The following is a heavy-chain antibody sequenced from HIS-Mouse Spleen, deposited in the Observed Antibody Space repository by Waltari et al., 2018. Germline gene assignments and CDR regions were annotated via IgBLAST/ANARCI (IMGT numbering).Heavy chain of an antibody. Sequence: QRQLQELAPGLVKPSETLSLTSTVPGSPLSHCRSYLGWIRQPPGKGLEWIGSIYYSGSTYYNPSLKSRVTISVDTSKNQFSLKLSSVTAADTAVYYCAREIPYSSSWYDWYFDLWGRGTLVTVSS. CDR2: IYYSGST. V-gene: IGHV4-39*07. J-gene: IGHJ2*01. CDR1: GSPLSHCRSY. D-gene: IGHD6-13*01. CDR3: AREIPYSSSWYDWYFDL.